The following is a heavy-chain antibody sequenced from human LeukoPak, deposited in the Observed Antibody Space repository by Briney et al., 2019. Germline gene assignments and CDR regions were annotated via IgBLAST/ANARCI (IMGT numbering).Heavy chain of an antibody. CDR3: ATHYGRNYYYYAMDV. CDR2: IWYDGSSR. Sequence: PGRSLRLSCAASGFTVSTYAMHWVRQAPGKGLEWVAVIWYDGSSRYYSDSVKGRFTISRDNSKNTLYLQMNSLRAEDTAVYYCATHYGRNYYYYAMDVWGQGTTVTVSS. CDR1: GFTVSTYA. V-gene: IGHV3-33*01. D-gene: IGHD3-10*01. J-gene: IGHJ6*02.